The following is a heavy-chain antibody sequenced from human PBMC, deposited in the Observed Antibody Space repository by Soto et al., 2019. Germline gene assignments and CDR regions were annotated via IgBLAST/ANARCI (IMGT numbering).Heavy chain of an antibody. D-gene: IGHD6-19*01. CDR2: ISAYNGKT. Sequence: QVQLVQSGAEVKKPGASVKVSCKTSGYPFTSYGIDWVRPAPGQGPEWMGGISAYNGKTSYTQKFQGRVTMTTDTSTSTAYMELTSLRSDDTAVYYCARDSLIAVTGLLHYWGQGTLVPVSS. CDR1: GYPFTSYG. V-gene: IGHV1-18*01. CDR3: ARDSLIAVTGLLHY. J-gene: IGHJ4*02.